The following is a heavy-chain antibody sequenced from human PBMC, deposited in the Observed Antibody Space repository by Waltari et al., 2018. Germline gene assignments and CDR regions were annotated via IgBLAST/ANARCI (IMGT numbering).Heavy chain of an antibody. CDR1: GYTFTGYY. D-gene: IGHD6-13*01. CDR3: ARINRGSSWYGAFDI. V-gene: IGHV1-2*02. CDR2: INTNRGGT. Sequence: QVQLVQSGAEVKKPGASVKVSCKASGYTFTGYYMHWVRQAPGQGLEWMGWINTNRGGTNYAQKFQGRVTMTRDKSISIAYMELYRLRSDDTAVYYCARINRGSSWYGAFDIWGQGTMVTVSS. J-gene: IGHJ3*02.